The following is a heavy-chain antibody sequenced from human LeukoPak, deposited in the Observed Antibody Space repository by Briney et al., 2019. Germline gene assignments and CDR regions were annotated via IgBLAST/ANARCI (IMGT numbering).Heavy chain of an antibody. V-gene: IGHV1-24*01. J-gene: IGHJ4*02. D-gene: IGHD3-22*01. CDR1: GYTLTELS. Sequence: ASVKVSCKVSGYTLTELSMHWVRQAPGKGLEWMGGFDPEDGETIYAQKFQGRVTMTEDTSTDTAYMELSSLRSEDTAVYYCARQYYYDSSGYYPLRYWGQGTLVTVSS. CDR3: ARQYYYDSSGYYPLRY. CDR2: FDPEDGET.